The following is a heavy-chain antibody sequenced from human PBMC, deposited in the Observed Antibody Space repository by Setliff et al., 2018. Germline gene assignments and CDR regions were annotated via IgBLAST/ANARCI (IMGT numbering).Heavy chain of an antibody. V-gene: IGHV1-46*01. Sequence: ASVKVSCKTSGYSFTRYYMHWVRQAPGQGLEWMGIINTGGGSASYAQKFQGRVTMTTDTSTNMAYMELRGLRSDDTAIYYCAKEPAISLTEAIRRSYYDYALDVWGQGTTVTVSS. D-gene: IGHD3-9*01. CDR2: INTGGGSA. CDR3: AKEPAISLTEAIRRSYYDYALDV. J-gene: IGHJ6*02. CDR1: GYSFTRYY.